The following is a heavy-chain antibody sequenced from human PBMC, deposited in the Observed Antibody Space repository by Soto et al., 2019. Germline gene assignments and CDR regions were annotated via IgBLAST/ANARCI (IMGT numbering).Heavy chain of an antibody. Sequence: ETLSLTCVVSGGSFSTYYYNWIRQSPGQGLEWIGEINHSGNNNYSPSLKSRVTMSLDTSKNQFSLKLTSVTAADTAVYYCARGGSNDWQVAFDIWGQGTMVTVSS. J-gene: IGHJ3*02. CDR3: ARGGSNDWQVAFDI. CDR1: GGSFSTYY. V-gene: IGHV4-34*01. D-gene: IGHD3-9*01. CDR2: INHSGNN.